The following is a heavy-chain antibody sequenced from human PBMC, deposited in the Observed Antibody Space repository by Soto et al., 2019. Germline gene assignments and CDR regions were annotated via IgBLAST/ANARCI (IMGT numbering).Heavy chain of an antibody. J-gene: IGHJ6*02. CDR3: SREGYYSGSGTYSPPRFYGMDV. V-gene: IGHV1-18*01. D-gene: IGHD3-10*01. Sequence: QAQLVQSGVEVKKAGASVKVSCKASGYTFSSYGISWARQAPGQGLEWMGWISDYNGNTQYAQKFQGRVFMTTDTATRTAYMELRGRRSDDTAVYFFSREGYYSGSGTYSPPRFYGMDVWGQGTTVTVSS. CDR2: ISDYNGNT. CDR1: GYTFSSYG.